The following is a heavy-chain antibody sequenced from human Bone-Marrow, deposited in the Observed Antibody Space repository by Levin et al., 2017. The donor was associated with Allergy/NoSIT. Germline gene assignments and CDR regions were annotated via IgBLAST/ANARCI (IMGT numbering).Heavy chain of an antibody. Sequence: SETLSLTCGVSDDSISSSNWWTWVRQPPGKGLEWIGEIYHSGSTNYNPSLKSRVTISVEKSKNQFSLKLSSVTAADTSVYYCARRNVLAPGEDWFDPWGQGTLVTVSS. D-gene: IGHD7-27*01. J-gene: IGHJ5*02. CDR1: DDSISSSNW. V-gene: IGHV4-4*02. CDR2: IYHSGST. CDR3: ARRNVLAPGEDWFDP.